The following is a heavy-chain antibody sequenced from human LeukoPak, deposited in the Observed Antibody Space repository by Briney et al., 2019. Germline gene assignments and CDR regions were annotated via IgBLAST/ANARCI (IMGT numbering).Heavy chain of an antibody. D-gene: IGHD4-23*01. V-gene: IGHV3-7*01. CDR2: IKEDGSEK. CDR1: RFTFSRFW. Sequence: GESLTLSCVVSRFTFSRFWMAWVRQAPGKGPEWVAQIKEDGSEKYYMDFVEGRFTISRDNAKNSLYLQMNSLRAEDTAVYYCAKDYGGGYFVYSGQGTLVTVSS. J-gene: IGHJ4*02. CDR3: AKDYGGGYFVY.